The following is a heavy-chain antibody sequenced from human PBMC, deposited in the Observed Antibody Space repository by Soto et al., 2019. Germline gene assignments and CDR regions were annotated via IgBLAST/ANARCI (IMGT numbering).Heavy chain of an antibody. CDR3: AMYYGGNHKPNFYYYGMDV. V-gene: IGHV5-10-1*03. D-gene: IGHD4-17*01. Sequence: EVQLVQSGAEVKKPGESLRISCKGSGYSFTSYWISWVRQMPGKGLEWMGRIDPSDSYTNYSPSFQGHVTISADKSISTAYLQWSSLKASDTAMYYCAMYYGGNHKPNFYYYGMDVWGQGTTVTVSS. CDR1: GYSFTSYW. J-gene: IGHJ6*02. CDR2: IDPSDSYT.